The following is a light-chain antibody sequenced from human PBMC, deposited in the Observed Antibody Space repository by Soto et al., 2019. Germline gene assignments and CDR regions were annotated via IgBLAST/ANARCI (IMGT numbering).Light chain of an antibody. V-gene: IGKV4-1*01. CDR1: QSILHSSTNKNY. J-gene: IGKJ5*01. CDR2: WAS. CDR3: QQANSFPIT. Sequence: TVMTQSPDSLAVSLGERATINCKSSQSILHSSTNKNYLAWYQHKPGQPPKLLIYWASTRESGVPDRFSGSGSGTDFTLTISSLQPEDFATYYCQQANSFPITFGQGTRLEIK.